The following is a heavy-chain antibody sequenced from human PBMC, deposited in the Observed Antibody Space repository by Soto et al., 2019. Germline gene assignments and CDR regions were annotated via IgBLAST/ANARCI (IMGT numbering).Heavy chain of an antibody. CDR1: GGSISSYY. J-gene: IGHJ4*02. V-gene: IGHV4-59*01. CDR3: ASYTNYCSSTSCYDS. CDR2: IYYSGST. D-gene: IGHD2-2*01. Sequence: SETLSLTCTVSGGSISSYYWSWIRQPPGKGLEWIGYIYYSGSTNYNPSLKSRVTISVDTSKNQFSLKLSSVTAADTAVYYCASYTNYCSSTSCYDSWGQGTLVTVSS.